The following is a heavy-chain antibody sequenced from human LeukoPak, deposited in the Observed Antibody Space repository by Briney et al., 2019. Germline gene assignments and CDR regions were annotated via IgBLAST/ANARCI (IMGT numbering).Heavy chain of an antibody. Sequence: GGSLRLSCAASGFTFSSYAMHWVRQAPGKGLEWVAVISYDGSNKYCADSVKGRFTISRDNSKNTLYLQMNSLRAEDTAVYYCARDVNWNYYLDYCGQGTLVTVSS. CDR3: ARDVNWNYYLDY. J-gene: IGHJ4*02. CDR2: ISYDGSNK. CDR1: GFTFSSYA. D-gene: IGHD1-7*01. V-gene: IGHV3-30-3*01.